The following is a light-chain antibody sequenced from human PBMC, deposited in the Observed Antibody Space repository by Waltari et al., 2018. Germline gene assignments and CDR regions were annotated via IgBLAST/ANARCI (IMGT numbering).Light chain of an antibody. V-gene: IGLV1-44*01. Sequence: QSVLTQAPSASGTPGQRVTISCSGSSSNIGSNHVNWYQQLPGTAPKLLIYNNDQRPSGVPDRFSGSKSGTSGSLAISGLQSEDEADYYCAAWDDTLNGYVFGTGTKATVL. CDR3: AAWDDTLNGYV. J-gene: IGLJ1*01. CDR1: SSNIGSNH. CDR2: NND.